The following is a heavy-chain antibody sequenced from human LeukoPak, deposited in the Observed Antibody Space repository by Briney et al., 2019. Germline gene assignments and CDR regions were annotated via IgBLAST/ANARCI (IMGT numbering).Heavy chain of an antibody. V-gene: IGHV3-7*01. D-gene: IGHD5-24*01. CDR2: IDSDGRET. Sequence: TGGSLRLSCAVSEFTIRNYWMTWVRQVPGKGLEWVANIDSDGRETHYVNSVKGRLTISRDNAKNTLFLQMSSLRAEDTALYYCAIPQILPDDIYNLWGQGTMVTVS. CDR1: EFTIRNYW. J-gene: IGHJ3*01. CDR3: AIPQILPDDIYNL.